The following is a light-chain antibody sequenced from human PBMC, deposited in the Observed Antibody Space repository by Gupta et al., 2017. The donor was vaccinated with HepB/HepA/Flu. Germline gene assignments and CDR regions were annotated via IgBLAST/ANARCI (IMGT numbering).Light chain of an antibody. CDR3: QVWDSSSDHHVV. J-gene: IGLJ2*01. V-gene: IGLV3-21*03. CDR2: DDS. Sequence: SXVLTQPPSVSVAPGKTARITWGGKNIGSKSGHWYQQKPGQAPVVVVYDDSDRPSGIPERFSGSNSGNTATLTISRVEAGDEADYYCQVWDSSSDHHVVFGGGTKLTVL. CDR1: NIGSKS.